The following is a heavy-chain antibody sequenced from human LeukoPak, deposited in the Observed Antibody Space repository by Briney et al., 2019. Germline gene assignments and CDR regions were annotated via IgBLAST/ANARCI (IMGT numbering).Heavy chain of an antibody. CDR1: AGTVISNA. Sequence: SVKVSCKASAGTVISNAISWVRQALGQGLGWKGGIIPIFGTANYAHKFHDSLPITTDESTSTAYIAMRSLISAAPAVYYCARAAKWDQGPFDYWGQGTLVTVSS. CDR2: IIPIFGTA. J-gene: IGHJ4*02. D-gene: IGHD1-26*01. V-gene: IGHV1-69*05. CDR3: ARAAKWDQGPFDY.